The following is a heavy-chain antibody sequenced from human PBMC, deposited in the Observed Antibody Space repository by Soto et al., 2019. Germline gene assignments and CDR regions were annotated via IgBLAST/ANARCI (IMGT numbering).Heavy chain of an antibody. D-gene: IGHD3-22*01. V-gene: IGHV1-3*01. CDR2: INADRGYT. CDR3: ARSMVSGYYDSSGYEVTDDVFDI. J-gene: IGHJ3*02. CDR1: GYIFTSYA. Sequence: ASVKVSCKASGYIFTSYAMHWVRQAPGQRLEWMGWINADRGYTKYSQKFHGRVTITRDKSASTAYMELSSLRSEDTAVYYCARSMVSGYYDSSGYEVTDDVFDIWGLGTMVTVS.